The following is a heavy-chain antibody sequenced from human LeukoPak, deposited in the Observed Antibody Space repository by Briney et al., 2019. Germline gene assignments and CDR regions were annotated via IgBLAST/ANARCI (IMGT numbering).Heavy chain of an antibody. V-gene: IGHV3-21*01. D-gene: IGHD3-9*01. CDR2: ISSSSSYI. CDR1: GFIVSTNY. CDR3: ARQGLRYFDWLSIMGIDY. Sequence: PGGSLRLSCAASGFIVSTNYMSWVRQAPGKGLEWVSSISSSSSYIYYADSVKGRFTISRDNAKNSLYLQMNSLRAEDTAVYYCARQGLRYFDWLSIMGIDYWGQGTLVTVSS. J-gene: IGHJ4*02.